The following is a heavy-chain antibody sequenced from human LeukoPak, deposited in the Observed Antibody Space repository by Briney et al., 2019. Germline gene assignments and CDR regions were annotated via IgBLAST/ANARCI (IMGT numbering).Heavy chain of an antibody. D-gene: IGHD6-6*01. CDR3: ARDFEYSSSST. CDR1: GGSISSGSYY. Sequence: SQTLSLTCTVSGGSISSGSYYWSWIRQPAGKGLEWIGRIYTSGSTNYDPSLKSRVTISVDTSKNQFSLKLSSVTAADTAVYYCARDFEYSSSSTWGQGTLVTVSS. CDR2: IYTSGST. J-gene: IGHJ5*02. V-gene: IGHV4-61*02.